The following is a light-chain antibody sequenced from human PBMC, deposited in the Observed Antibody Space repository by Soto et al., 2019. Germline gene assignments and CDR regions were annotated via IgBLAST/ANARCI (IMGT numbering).Light chain of an antibody. J-gene: IGLJ2*01. V-gene: IGLV2-14*01. CDR2: EVS. Sequence: QAASVSGSPGQSITISCTGTSSDVGGYSYVSWYQQHPGKTPKLMIYEVSNRPSGVSHRFSGSKSGNTASLTISGLQTEDEADYYCSSFSSITREVFGGGTKVTVL. CDR3: SSFSSITREV. CDR1: SSDVGGYSY.